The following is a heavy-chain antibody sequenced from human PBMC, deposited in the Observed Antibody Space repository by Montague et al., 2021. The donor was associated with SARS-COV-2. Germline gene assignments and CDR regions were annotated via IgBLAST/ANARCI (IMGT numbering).Heavy chain of an antibody. D-gene: IGHD2-2*01. V-gene: IGHV5-51*01. CDR1: GYNFSKCW. CDR2: FYPGDSDV. J-gene: IGHJ3*02. Sequence: QSVAEVKTPGESLKISCKGSGYNFSKCWIGWVRQVPGKGLEWVGIFYPGDSDVRYRPSFQGRVTISADKSTNTAYLQWSSLKASDTAMYYCATHIAFATTGTRGAFDIWGQGTMVTVSS. CDR3: ATHIAFATTGTRGAFDI.